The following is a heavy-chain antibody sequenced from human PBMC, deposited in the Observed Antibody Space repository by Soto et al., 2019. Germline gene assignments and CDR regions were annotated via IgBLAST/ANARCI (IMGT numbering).Heavy chain of an antibody. CDR3: AVVPAATPVGAFDI. D-gene: IGHD2-2*01. CDR1: GYTFTSYD. CDR2: MSPNSGNT. Sequence: ASVKVSCKASGYTFTSYDINWVRQATGQGLEWMGWMSPNSGNTGYAQKFQGRVTMTRNTSISTAYMELSSLRSEDTAVYYCAVVPAATPVGAFDIWGPGTMVTVSS. V-gene: IGHV1-8*01. J-gene: IGHJ3*02.